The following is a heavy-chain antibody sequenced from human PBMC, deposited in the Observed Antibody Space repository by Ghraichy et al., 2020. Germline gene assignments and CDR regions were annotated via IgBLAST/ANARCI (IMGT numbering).Heavy chain of an antibody. CDR2: ISSSSSVI. J-gene: IGHJ4*02. D-gene: IGHD2-15*01. CDR3: ARDKGGVDY. V-gene: IGHV3-48*01. Sequence: LSLTCAASGFTFSTYSMNWVRQAPGKGLEWLSYISSSSSVIYYADSVKGRFTISRDNAKNSLYLQMNSLRAEDTAVYYCARDKGGVDYWGQGTLVTVSS. CDR1: GFTFSTYS.